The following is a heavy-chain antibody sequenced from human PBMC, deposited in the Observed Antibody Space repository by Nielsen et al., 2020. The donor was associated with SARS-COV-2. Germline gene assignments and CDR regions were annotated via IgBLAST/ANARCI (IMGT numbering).Heavy chain of an antibody. CDR1: GGSISSYYW. J-gene: IGHJ4*02. CDR3: ARTPYYYDSSGYYIDY. CDR2: LDWDDDK. Sequence: LSLTCTVSGGSISSYYWSWIRQPPGKGLEWLALLDWDDDKYYSTSLKTRLTISKDTSKNQVVLTMTNMDPVDTATYYCARTPYYYDSSGYYIDYWGQGTLVTVSS. D-gene: IGHD3-22*01. V-gene: IGHV2-70*18.